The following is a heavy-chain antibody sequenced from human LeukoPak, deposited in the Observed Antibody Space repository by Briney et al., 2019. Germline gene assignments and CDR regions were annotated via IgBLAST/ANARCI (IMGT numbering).Heavy chain of an antibody. CDR3: AKDQIVVVPAAMYPYYYGMDV. Sequence: GRSLRLSCAATGFAFSSYGMHWVRQAPGKGLEWVAVISYEGSNKYYADSVKGRFTISRDNSKNTLYLQMNSLRAEDTAVYYCAKDQIVVVPAAMYPYYYGMDVWGKGTTVTVSS. D-gene: IGHD2-2*01. CDR1: GFAFSSYG. J-gene: IGHJ6*04. CDR2: ISYEGSNK. V-gene: IGHV3-30*18.